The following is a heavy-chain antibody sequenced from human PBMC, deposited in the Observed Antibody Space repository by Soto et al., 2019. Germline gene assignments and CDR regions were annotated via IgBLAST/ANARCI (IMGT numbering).Heavy chain of an antibody. D-gene: IGHD5-12*01. CDR3: ARRIRDGYTDY. Sequence: ASVNVSCKASGYTFTSYYMHWVRQAPGQGLEWMGIINPSGGSTSYAQKFQGRVTMTRDTSTSTVYMELSSLRSEDTAVYYCARRIRDGYTDYWGQGTLVTVSS. CDR2: INPSGGST. CDR1: GYTFTSYY. J-gene: IGHJ4*02. V-gene: IGHV1-46*01.